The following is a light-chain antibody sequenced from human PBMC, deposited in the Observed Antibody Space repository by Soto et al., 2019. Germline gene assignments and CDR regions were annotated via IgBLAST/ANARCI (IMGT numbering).Light chain of an antibody. V-gene: IGKV1-8*01. J-gene: IGKJ1*01. Sequence: AIRMTQSPSSFSASTGDRVSITFRATQDIGTYLAWYQQIPGKAPKLLIYDASTLQTGVPSRFSGSGSGTDFTLTISYLQSEDFGTYYCQKFYNYPRKFGKGTKVDIK. CDR1: QDIGTY. CDR3: QKFYNYPRK. CDR2: DAS.